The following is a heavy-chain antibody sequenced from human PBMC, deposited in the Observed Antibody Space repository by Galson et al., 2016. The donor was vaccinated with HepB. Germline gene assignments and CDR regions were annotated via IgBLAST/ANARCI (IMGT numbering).Heavy chain of an antibody. CDR2: IYRGEKT. J-gene: IGHJ3*01. CDR3: ARGRDTSDWMRAFDV. D-gene: IGHD6-19*01. Sequence: SLRLSCAASGLTVSSNYMSWVRQAPGKGLEWVSVIYRGEKTHYADSVKGRFTISRHSSKNTLFLQMNSPRPEDTAVYDCARGRDTSDWMRAFDVWGQGTMVTVSS. CDR1: GLTVSSNY. V-gene: IGHV3-53*04.